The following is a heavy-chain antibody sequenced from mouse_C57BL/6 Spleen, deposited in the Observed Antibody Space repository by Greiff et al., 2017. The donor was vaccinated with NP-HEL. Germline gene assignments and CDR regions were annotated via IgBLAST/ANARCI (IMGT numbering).Heavy chain of an antibody. D-gene: IGHD1-1*01. V-gene: IGHV1-52*01. CDR2: IDPSDSET. J-gene: IGHJ2*01. CDR1: GYTFTSYW. CDR3: ARDYYGSHFDY. Sequence: QVQLQQPGAELVRPGSSVKLSCKASGYTFTSYWMHWVKQRPIQGLEWIGNIDPSDSETHYNQKFKDKATLTVDKSSSTAYMQLSSLTSEDSAVYYCARDYYGSHFDYWGQGTTLTVSS.